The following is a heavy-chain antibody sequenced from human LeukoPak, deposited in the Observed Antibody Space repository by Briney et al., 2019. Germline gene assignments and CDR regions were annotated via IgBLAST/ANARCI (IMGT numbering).Heavy chain of an antibody. D-gene: IGHD6-13*01. J-gene: IGHJ5*02. CDR1: GYTFTSYD. CDR2: MNPNSGNT. CDR3: ARGRAADGRRLWFDP. Sequence: ASVKVSCKASGYTFTSYDINWVRQATGQGLEWMGWMNPNSGNTGYAQKFQGRVTMTRNTSISTAYMELSSLRSEDTAVYYCARGRAADGRRLWFDPWGQGTVVSVSS. V-gene: IGHV1-8*01.